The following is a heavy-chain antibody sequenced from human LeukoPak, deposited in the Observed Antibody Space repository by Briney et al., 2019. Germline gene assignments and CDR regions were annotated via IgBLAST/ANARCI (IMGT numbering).Heavy chain of an antibody. D-gene: IGHD1-26*01. CDR1: GFTFSSYA. V-gene: IGHV3-23*01. CDR3: AKSPTLVGGSTRSYGH. Sequence: GGSLRLSCAASGFTFSSYAMSWVRQASGKGLEWVSVISGNGGDTFYADSVKGRFTISRDNSKDRLYLQMNSLRGEDTAVYYCAKSPTLVGGSTRSYGHWGQGTLATVSS. J-gene: IGHJ4*02. CDR2: ISGNGGDT.